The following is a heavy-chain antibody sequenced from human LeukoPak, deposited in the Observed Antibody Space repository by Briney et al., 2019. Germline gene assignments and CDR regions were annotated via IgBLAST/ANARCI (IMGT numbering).Heavy chain of an antibody. CDR3: AGSGMGF. Sequence: PGGSLRLSCATSGFIFSGYEMHWVRQVPGKGLEWVSYISNSGSIIQYADSVKGRFTISRDNAKNSLYLQMNSLRADDTAVYYCAGSGMGFWGPGTLVTVSS. V-gene: IGHV3-48*03. D-gene: IGHD1-26*01. CDR1: GFIFSGYE. J-gene: IGHJ4*02. CDR2: ISNSGSII.